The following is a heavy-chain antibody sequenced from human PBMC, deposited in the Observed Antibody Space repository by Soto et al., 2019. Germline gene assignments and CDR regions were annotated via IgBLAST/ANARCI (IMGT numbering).Heavy chain of an antibody. Sequence: QVQLHESGPGLVKPSQTLSLTCTVSGGSISSGDYYWSWIRQPPGKGLEWIGYIYYSGSTYYNPSLKSRVTISVDTSTNQFSLKLSSVYAADTAVYYCARDRLVGATAWFDPWGQGTLGTVSS. D-gene: IGHD1-26*01. V-gene: IGHV4-30-4*01. CDR3: ARDRLVGATAWFDP. J-gene: IGHJ5*02. CDR2: IYYSGST. CDR1: GGSISSGDYY.